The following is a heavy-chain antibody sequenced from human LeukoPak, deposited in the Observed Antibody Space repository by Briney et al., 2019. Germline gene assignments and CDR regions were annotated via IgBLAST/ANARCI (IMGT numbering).Heavy chain of an antibody. V-gene: IGHV3-7*01. CDR3: ARTANFAAGYYIDY. Sequence: GGSLRLSCAASGFTFSSYWMSWVRQAPGKGLEWVANIKQDGSEKYYVDSVKGRFTISRNNAKNSLYLQMNSLRAEDTAVYYCARTANFAAGYYIDYWGQGTLVTVSS. D-gene: IGHD6-13*01. CDR1: GFTFSSYW. J-gene: IGHJ4*02. CDR2: IKQDGSEK.